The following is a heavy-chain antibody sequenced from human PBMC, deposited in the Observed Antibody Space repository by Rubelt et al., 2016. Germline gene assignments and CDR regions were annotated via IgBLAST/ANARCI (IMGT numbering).Heavy chain of an antibody. J-gene: IGHJ4*02. D-gene: IGHD6-6*01. V-gene: IGHV1-46*01. CDR3: ASGSSSSGQDY. Sequence: QVQLVQSGAEVKKPGASVKVSCKASGYTFTSYSMHWVRQAPGQGLEWMGIINPSGGSTTYATKFQGRVTLTSDTSTCTVYMGLSSLRSEDTAVYYCASGSSSSGQDYWGQGTLVTVSS. CDR2: INPSGGST. CDR1: GYTFTSYS.